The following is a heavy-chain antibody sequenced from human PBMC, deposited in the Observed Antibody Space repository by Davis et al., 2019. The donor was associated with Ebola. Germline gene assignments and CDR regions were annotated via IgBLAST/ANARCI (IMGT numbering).Heavy chain of an antibody. CDR1: GYTFTGCY. J-gene: IGHJ6*04. Sequence: AASVKVSCKASGYTFTGCYLHWVRQAPGQGLEWMGRINPNSGDTNYAQHFQGRVTMTRDTSISTAYMELSVLRSDDTAVYYCAREGDWSHYYYYGMDVWGKGTTVTVSS. CDR2: INPNSGDT. V-gene: IGHV1-2*06. D-gene: IGHD2-21*02. CDR3: AREGDWSHYYYYGMDV.